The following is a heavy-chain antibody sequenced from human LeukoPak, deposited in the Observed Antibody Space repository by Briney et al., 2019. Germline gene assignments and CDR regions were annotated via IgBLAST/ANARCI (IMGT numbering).Heavy chain of an antibody. V-gene: IGHV3-23*01. Sequence: PGGSLRLSCAASGFTFSSYAMHWVRQAPGKGLEWVSAISGSGGSTYYADSVKGRFTISRDNSKNTLYLQMNSLRAEDTAVYYCAKYPRRLRGGGFDYWGQGTLVTVSS. CDR3: AKYPRRLRGGGFDY. CDR2: ISGSGGST. CDR1: GFTFSSYA. D-gene: IGHD6-25*01. J-gene: IGHJ4*02.